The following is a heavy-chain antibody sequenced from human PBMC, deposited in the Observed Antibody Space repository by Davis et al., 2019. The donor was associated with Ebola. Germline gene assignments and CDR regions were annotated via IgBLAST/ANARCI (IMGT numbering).Heavy chain of an antibody. V-gene: IGHV4-39*01. Sequence: MPSETLSLTCTVSGGSISSSSYYWGWIRQPPGKGLEWIGSIYYSGSTYYNPSLKSRVTISVDTSKNQFSLKLSSVTAADTAVYYCARGGLGVVWSGYYASRRYGMDVWGQGTTVTVSS. D-gene: IGHD3-3*01. J-gene: IGHJ6*02. CDR1: GGSISSSSYY. CDR2: IYYSGST. CDR3: ARGGLGVVWSGYYASRRYGMDV.